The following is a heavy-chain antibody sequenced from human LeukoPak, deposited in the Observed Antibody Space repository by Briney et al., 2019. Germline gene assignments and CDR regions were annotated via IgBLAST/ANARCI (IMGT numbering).Heavy chain of an antibody. D-gene: IGHD1-26*01. CDR1: GFTFSSFT. J-gene: IGHJ4*02. V-gene: IGHV3-23*01. CDR3: AKPDMGYWAIKY. CDR2: MSGSGGST. Sequence: GGSLRLSCAASGFTFSSFTMSWVRQAPGKGLEWVSGMSGSGGSTYYADSVRGRFTISRDNSKNTLFLQMNSLRAEDTAIYYCAKPDMGYWAIKYWGQGTLVTVSS.